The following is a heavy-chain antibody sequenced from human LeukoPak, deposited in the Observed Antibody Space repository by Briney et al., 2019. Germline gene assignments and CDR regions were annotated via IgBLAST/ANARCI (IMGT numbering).Heavy chain of an antibody. CDR1: GYSFISYW. CDR3: ATSNDDYFDY. CDR2: IYPSDSDT. Sequence: PGESLKISCKGSGYSFISYWIAWVRQVPGKGLEWMGIIYPSDSDTKYSPSFQGQVTISADRSISTAYLQWSSLKASDTAMYYCATSNDDYFDYWGQGTLVTVSS. J-gene: IGHJ4*02. V-gene: IGHV5-51*01. D-gene: IGHD1-1*01.